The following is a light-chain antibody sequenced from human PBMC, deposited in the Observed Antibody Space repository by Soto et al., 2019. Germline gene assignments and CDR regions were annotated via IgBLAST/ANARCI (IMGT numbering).Light chain of an antibody. CDR3: KQSYSTPIT. J-gene: IGKJ5*01. CDR2: AAS. Sequence: DIQMTQSSSSLSASVGDRVTITCRASQSISSYLNWYQQKPGKAPKLLIYAASSLQSGVPSRFSGSGSGTDFTLTISSLQPEDFATYYCKQSYSTPITFGQGTDWRL. V-gene: IGKV1-39*01. CDR1: QSISSY.